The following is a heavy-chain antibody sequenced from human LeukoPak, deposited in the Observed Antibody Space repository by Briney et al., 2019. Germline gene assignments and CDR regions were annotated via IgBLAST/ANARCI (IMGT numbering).Heavy chain of an antibody. Sequence: ASVKVSCKASGYTFTSYNINWVRQGTGQGLEWMGWMNPNSGNTGYARKSQGRVTITRNTSISTAYMELSSLRSEDTAVYYCARAGGYSSSWSPYYYYYMDVWGKGTTVTVSS. J-gene: IGHJ6*03. CDR2: MNPNSGNT. CDR1: GYTFTSYN. CDR3: ARAGGYSSSWSPYYYYYMDV. D-gene: IGHD6-13*01. V-gene: IGHV1-8*03.